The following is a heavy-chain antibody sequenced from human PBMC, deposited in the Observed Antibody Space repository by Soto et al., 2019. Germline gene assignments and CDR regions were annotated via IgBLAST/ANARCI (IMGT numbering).Heavy chain of an antibody. CDR3: AREGEKQQLDAFDI. CDR1: GGSISSYY. V-gene: IGHV4-59*01. CDR2: IYYSGST. J-gene: IGHJ3*02. D-gene: IGHD6-13*01. Sequence: SETLSLTCTVSGGSISSYYWSWIRQPPGKGLEWIGYIYYSGSTNYNPSLKSRVTISVDTSKNQFSLKLSSVTAADTAVYYCAREGEKQQLDAFDIWGQGTMVTVSS.